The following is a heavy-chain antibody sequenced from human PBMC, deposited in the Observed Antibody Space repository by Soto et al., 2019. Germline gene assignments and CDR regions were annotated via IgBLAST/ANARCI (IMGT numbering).Heavy chain of an antibody. J-gene: IGHJ4*02. Sequence: GGSLRLSCAASGFTFSSYWMHWVRQAPGKGLVWVSRINSDGSSTSYADSVKGRFTISRDNAKNTLYLQMNSLRAEDTAVYYCARSHCSGGSCHPDDIRRDWSPFDYWGQGTLVTVSS. D-gene: IGHD2-15*01. CDR1: GFTFSSYW. V-gene: IGHV3-74*01. CDR3: ARSHCSGGSCHPDDIRRDWSPFDY. CDR2: INSDGSST.